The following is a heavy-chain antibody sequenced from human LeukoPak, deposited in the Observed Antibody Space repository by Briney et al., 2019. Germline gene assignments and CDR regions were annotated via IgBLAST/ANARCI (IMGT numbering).Heavy chain of an antibody. D-gene: IGHD5-18*01. CDR3: ARSGYSYGFRRFDY. CDR2: IIPIFGTA. CDR1: GGTFSSYA. V-gene: IGHV1-69*05. J-gene: IGHJ4*02. Sequence: SVKVPCKASGGTFSSYAISWVRQAPGQGLEWMGGIIPIFGTANYAQKFQGRVTITTDESTSTAYMELSSLRSEDTAVYYCARSGYSYGFRRFDYWGQGTLVTVSS.